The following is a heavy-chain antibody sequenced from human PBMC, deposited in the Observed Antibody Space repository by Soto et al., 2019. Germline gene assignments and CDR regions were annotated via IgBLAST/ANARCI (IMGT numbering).Heavy chain of an antibody. CDR3: ARTARIAEVDY. V-gene: IGHV4-31*03. CDR1: GGSISSGGYY. D-gene: IGHD6-13*01. Sequence: QVQLQESGPGLVKPSQTLSLTCTVSGGSISSGGYYWSWIRQHPGKGLEWIGYIYYSGSTYYNPSLKSRVTISVATSKTQFSLKLSSVTAADTAVYYCARTARIAEVDYWGQGTLVTVSS. J-gene: IGHJ4*02. CDR2: IYYSGST.